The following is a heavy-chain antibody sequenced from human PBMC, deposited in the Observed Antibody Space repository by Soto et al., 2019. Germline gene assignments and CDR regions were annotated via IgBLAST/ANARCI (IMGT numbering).Heavy chain of an antibody. Sequence: ASVKVSCKASGYTFTSYGISWVRQAPGQGLEWMGWISAYNGNTNYAQKLQGRVTMTTDTSTSTAYMELRSLRSDDTAVYYCARDRPPEYNVVVPAAYDYWGQGTLVTVSS. CDR3: ARDRPPEYNVVVPAAYDY. CDR2: ISAYNGNT. CDR1: GYTFTSYG. D-gene: IGHD2-2*01. V-gene: IGHV1-18*01. J-gene: IGHJ4*02.